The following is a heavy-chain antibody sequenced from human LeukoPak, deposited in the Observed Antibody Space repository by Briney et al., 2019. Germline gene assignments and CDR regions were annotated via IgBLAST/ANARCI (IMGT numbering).Heavy chain of an antibody. J-gene: IGHJ5*02. CDR2: IYYSGST. Sequence: SETLSLTCTVSGGSISSGGYYWSWIRQHPGKGLEWIGCIYYSGSTYYNPSLKSRVTISVDRSKNQFSLKLSSVTAADTAVYYCARDQGIAVAGTYHWFDPWGQGTLVTVSS. CDR1: GGSISSGGYY. CDR3: ARDQGIAVAGTYHWFDP. D-gene: IGHD6-19*01. V-gene: IGHV4-31*03.